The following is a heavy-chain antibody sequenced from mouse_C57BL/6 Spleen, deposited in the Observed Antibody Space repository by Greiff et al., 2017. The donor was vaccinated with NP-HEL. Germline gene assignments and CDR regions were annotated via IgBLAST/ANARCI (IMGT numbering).Heavy chain of an antibody. CDR1: GFTFTDYY. J-gene: IGHJ4*01. V-gene: IGHV7-3*01. CDR3: ARSLTGAYYAMDY. D-gene: IGHD4-1*01. CDR2: IRNKANGYTT. Sequence: EVKLQESGGGLVQPGGSLSLSCAASGFTFTDYYMSWVRQPPGKALEWLGFIRNKANGYTTEYSASVKGRFTISRDNSQSILYLQMNALRAEDSATYYCARSLTGAYYAMDYWGQGTSVTVSS.